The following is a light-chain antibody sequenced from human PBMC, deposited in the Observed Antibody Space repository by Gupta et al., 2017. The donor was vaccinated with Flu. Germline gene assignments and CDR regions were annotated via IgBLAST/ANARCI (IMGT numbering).Light chain of an antibody. CDR2: DVT. J-gene: IGLJ1*01. V-gene: IGLV2-14*03. CDR3: SSYTSTSTFYV. Sequence: QSALTQPASVSGSPGQSITISCTGTSSDVGRSDYVSWYQQHPDKAPKLIIYDVTNRPSGVSRRFSGSKSGNTASLTISGLQAEDETDYYCSSYTSTSTFYVFGTGTKVTVL. CDR1: SSDVGRSDY.